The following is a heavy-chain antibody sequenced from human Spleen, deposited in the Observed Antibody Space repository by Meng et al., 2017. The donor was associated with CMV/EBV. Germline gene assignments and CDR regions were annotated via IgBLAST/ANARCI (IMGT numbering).Heavy chain of an antibody. CDR1: GGIFSSNS. D-gene: IGHD2-21*01. V-gene: IGHV1-69*02. J-gene: IGHJ6*02. CDR3: ARAFCGGDCYSQSSYGMDV. Sequence: SVKVSCKASGGIFSSNSFNWVRQAPGQGLEWMGRIIPILDLAKYPQKFQGRVTITADKSANTVYMEPNSLRSEDTAVYFCARAFCGGDCYSQSSYGMDVWGQGTTVTVSS. CDR2: IIPILDLA.